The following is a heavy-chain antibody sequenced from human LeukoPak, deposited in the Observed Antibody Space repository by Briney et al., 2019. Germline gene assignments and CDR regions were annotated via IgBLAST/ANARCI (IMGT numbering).Heavy chain of an antibody. Sequence: GGSLRLSCAASGFTFSSYAMSWVRQAPGKGLEWVSAISGSGGSTYYADSVKGRFTISRDNAKNSLYLQMNSLRAEDTAVYYCARLGTYYYDSSGLNWFDPWGQGTLVTVSS. CDR3: ARLGTYYYDSSGLNWFDP. CDR2: ISGSGGST. CDR1: GFTFSSYA. J-gene: IGHJ5*02. D-gene: IGHD3-22*01. V-gene: IGHV3-23*01.